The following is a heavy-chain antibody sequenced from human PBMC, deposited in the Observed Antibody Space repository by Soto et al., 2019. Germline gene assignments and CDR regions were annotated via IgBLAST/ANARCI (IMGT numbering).Heavy chain of an antibody. CDR1: GGTFSSYA. CDR3: ARERGIVVVPAAPGAFDI. V-gene: IGHV1-69*01. J-gene: IGHJ3*02. Sequence: QVQLVQSGAEVKKPGSSVKVSCKASGGTFSSYAISWVRQAPGQGLEWLGGIIPLFGTANYAQKFQGRVTITADEATSTAYMELSSLRSEDTAVYYCARERGIVVVPAAPGAFDIWGQGTMVTVSS. CDR2: IIPLFGTA. D-gene: IGHD2-2*01.